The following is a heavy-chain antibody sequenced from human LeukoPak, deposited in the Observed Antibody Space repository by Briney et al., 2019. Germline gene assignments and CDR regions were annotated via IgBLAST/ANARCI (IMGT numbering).Heavy chain of an antibody. CDR1: GFTFTTYW. D-gene: IGHD3-9*01. Sequence: PGGSLRLSCAASGFTFTTYWMSWVRQAPGKGLEWMANIKQDGSEKYYVDSVKGRFTISRDNAKNPLYLQMNSLRAEDTAVYYCVRDRYDILTGYNDAFDIWGQGTMVTVSS. V-gene: IGHV3-7*01. J-gene: IGHJ3*02. CDR2: IKQDGSEK. CDR3: VRDRYDILTGYNDAFDI.